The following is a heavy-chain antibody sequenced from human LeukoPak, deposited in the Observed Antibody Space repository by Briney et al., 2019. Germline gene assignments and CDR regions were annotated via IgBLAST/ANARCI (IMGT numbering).Heavy chain of an antibody. V-gene: IGHV3-30*02. CDR2: IRYDGSNE. D-gene: IGHD6-13*01. J-gene: IGHJ4*02. CDR1: GFTFSSYG. Sequence: PGGSLRLSCAASGFTFSSYGMHWVRQAPGKGLEWVSFIRYDGSNEYYADSVRGRFTISRDNSKNTLYLQMNSLRAEDTAVYYCAKGGKAAAGTVSYWGQGTLVTVSS. CDR3: AKGGKAAAGTVSY.